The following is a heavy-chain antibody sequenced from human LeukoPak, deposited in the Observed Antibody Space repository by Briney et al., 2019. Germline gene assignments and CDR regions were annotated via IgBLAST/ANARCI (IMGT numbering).Heavy chain of an antibody. CDR2: IWFDGSNQ. J-gene: IGHJ4*02. CDR3: AKLRGSGTYYPHFDY. V-gene: IGHV3-30*02. CDR1: GFTFSSYG. Sequence: QPGGSLRLSCAASGFTFSSYGMHWVRQAPGKGLEWVALIWFDGSNQYYADSVKGRFTISRDNSKNTVYLQMSSLRAEDTAVYYCAKLRGSGTYYPHFDYWGQGTLVTVSS. D-gene: IGHD3-10*01.